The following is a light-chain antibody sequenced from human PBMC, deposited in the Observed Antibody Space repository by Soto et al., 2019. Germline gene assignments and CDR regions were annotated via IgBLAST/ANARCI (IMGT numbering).Light chain of an antibody. CDR2: GAS. V-gene: IGKV3-15*01. CDR1: QTIDNK. CDR3: QQYKDWRT. Sequence: IVMTQSPATLSVSPGERATLSCRASQTIDNKLAWYQQRPGQAPRLLIYGASTRPTGIPARFSGSGSGTVFILISSGLQSEDFGDYYCQQYKDWRTFGQGTNVDIK. J-gene: IGKJ1*01.